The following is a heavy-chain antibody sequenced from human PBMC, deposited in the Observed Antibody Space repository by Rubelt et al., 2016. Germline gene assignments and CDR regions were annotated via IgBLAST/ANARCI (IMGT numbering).Heavy chain of an antibody. CDR3: AGRGDLVDNAFDI. CDR2: ISNSGNT. D-gene: IGHD1-26*01. V-gene: IGHV4-39*07. CDR1: GGSISSSSYY. J-gene: IGHJ3*02. Sequence: QLQLQESGPGLVKPSETLSLTCTVSGGSISSSSYYWGWIRQPPGKGLEWIGYISNSGNTYYNPSLKSRLSISLDMSKNQFSLKMSSVTAADTAVDYCAGRGDLVDNAFDIWGQGTLVTVSS.